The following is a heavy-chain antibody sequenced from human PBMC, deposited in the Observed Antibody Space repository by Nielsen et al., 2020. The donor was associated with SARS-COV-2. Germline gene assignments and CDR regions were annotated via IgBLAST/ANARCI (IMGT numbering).Heavy chain of an antibody. V-gene: IGHV3-73*01. CDR1: GFSFSGSA. J-gene: IGHJ4*02. D-gene: IGHD3-9*01. CDR2: VRSKANNYAT. Sequence: GGSLRLSCAASGFSFSGSAINWVRQASGKGLEWIGRVRSKANNYATIYAASVKDRFTVSRDDSKNTAYLQMNSLRAEDTAIYYCAGDGGGGYDIREGFDYWGQGTLVTVSS. CDR3: AGDGGGGYDIREGFDY.